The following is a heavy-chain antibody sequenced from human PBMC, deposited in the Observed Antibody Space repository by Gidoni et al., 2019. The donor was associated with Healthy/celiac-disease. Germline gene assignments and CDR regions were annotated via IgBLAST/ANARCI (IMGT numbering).Heavy chain of an antibody. Sequence: QMQLVESGGGVIHPGRSLRLSCGASGFTFSAVAMHWVRPAPGKGLEWVAVISPDGNNYYFGDSGRGRFAVSRDNSKNILYLQMDSLRPEDTGLYFCARDRPLPEISKYYNYWSGSSEFDPRGQGTLVTVSS. D-gene: IGHD3-3*01. CDR1: GFTFSAVA. J-gene: IGHJ5*02. CDR2: ISPDGNNY. CDR3: ARDRPLPEISKYYNYWSGSSEFDP. V-gene: IGHV3-30*03.